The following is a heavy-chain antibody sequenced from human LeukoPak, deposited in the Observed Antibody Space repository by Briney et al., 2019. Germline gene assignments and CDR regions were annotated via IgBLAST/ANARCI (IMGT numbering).Heavy chain of an antibody. Sequence: GGSLRLSCAASGFTFTSYAMSWVRQAPGKGLEWVSIIYSGGSRYYADSVKGRFTISRDISQNTLFLEMNSLRVEDTAVYYCATSHSGYDSYYYYGMAVWGQGTTVTVSS. CDR3: ATSHSGYDSYYYYGMAV. CDR2: IYSGGSR. CDR1: GFTFTSYA. D-gene: IGHD5-12*01. V-gene: IGHV3-23*03. J-gene: IGHJ6*02.